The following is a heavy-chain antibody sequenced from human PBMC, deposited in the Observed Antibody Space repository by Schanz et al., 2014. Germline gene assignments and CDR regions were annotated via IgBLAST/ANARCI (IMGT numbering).Heavy chain of an antibody. CDR2: INPSGGGT. CDR1: GYTFSSYG. CDR3: ARVPTGYCSETSCLGTPFDY. Sequence: QVQLVQSGAEVKKPGSSVKVSCKTSGYTFSSYGITWVRQAPGQGLEWMGSINPSGGGTSYALRFQDRVTVTGDTSRSTVYMELSGLRSEDTAVYYCARVPTGYCSETSCLGTPFDYWGQGSLVTVSS. J-gene: IGHJ4*02. V-gene: IGHV1-46*01. D-gene: IGHD2-2*01.